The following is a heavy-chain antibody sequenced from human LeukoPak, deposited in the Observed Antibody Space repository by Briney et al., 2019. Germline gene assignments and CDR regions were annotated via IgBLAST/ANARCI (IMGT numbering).Heavy chain of an antibody. CDR1: GGSIGFSY. V-gene: IGHV4-4*09. CDR2: KYASGSS. CDR3: ARHGGGVRSPFDY. J-gene: IGHJ4*02. D-gene: IGHD3-16*01. Sequence: PSETLSLTCSVSGGSIGFSYWSWIRQSPGKGLEWIGYKYASGSSNYNPSLKSRVTLSIDTSKSQFPLKLRSATAADTAVYYRARHGGGVRSPFDYWGPGTVVTVSS.